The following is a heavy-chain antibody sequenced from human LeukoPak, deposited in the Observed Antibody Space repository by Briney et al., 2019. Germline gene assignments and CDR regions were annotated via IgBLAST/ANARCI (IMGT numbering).Heavy chain of an antibody. Sequence: SETLSLTCSVSGGSLTSYYWSWIRQSPGKALEWIGYIYYRGNTNYNPSLKSRVTISVDTSTKQFSLRLSSVTAADTAVYYCARDQGGATDFGYWGQGTLVTVSS. CDR2: IYYRGNT. D-gene: IGHD1-26*01. CDR1: GGSLTSYY. CDR3: ARDQGGATDFGY. V-gene: IGHV4-59*12. J-gene: IGHJ4*02.